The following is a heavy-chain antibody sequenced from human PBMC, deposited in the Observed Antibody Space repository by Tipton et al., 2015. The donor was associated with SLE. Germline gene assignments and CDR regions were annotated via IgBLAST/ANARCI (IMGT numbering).Heavy chain of an antibody. J-gene: IGHJ4*02. CDR2: IYYRGST. CDR3: AREGYSGGWYGDFDY. D-gene: IGHD6-19*01. V-gene: IGHV4-59*01. CDR1: GGSINSYY. Sequence: TLSLTCTVSGGSINSYYWSWIRQPPGKGLEWIGYIYYRGSTIYNPSLKSRVTISVDTSKNQFSLKLNSVTAADTAVYYCAREGYSGGWYGDFDYWGQGILVTVSS.